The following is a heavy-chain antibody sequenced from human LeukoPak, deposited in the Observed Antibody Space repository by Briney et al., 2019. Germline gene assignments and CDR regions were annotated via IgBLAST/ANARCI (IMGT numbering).Heavy chain of an antibody. CDR1: GFPFSDYG. CDR3: AKVRWGSDNALDS. J-gene: IGHJ4*02. D-gene: IGHD3-16*01. CDR2: ISHDGNNK. Sequence: GGSLRLSCAASGFPFSDYGMYWVRQAPGKGLEWLAVISHDGNNKYYAESVKGRIAISRDNSMNTLYLQMNSLRAEDTAVYYCAKVRWGSDNALDSWGQGTLVTGSS. V-gene: IGHV3-30*18.